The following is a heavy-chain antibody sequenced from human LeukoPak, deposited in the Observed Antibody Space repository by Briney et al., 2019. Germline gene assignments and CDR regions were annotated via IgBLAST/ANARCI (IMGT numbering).Heavy chain of an antibody. V-gene: IGHV1-8*01. D-gene: IGHD1-26*01. CDR1: GYTFTSYD. CDR2: MSPNSGNT. CDR3: ARSSGSYGDFDY. Sequence: ASVKISCKASGYTFTSYDINWMRQATGQGLEWMGWMSPNSGNTGYAQKFQGRVTMTRNTSISTAYMELSSLRSEDTAVYYCARSSGSYGDFDYWGQGTLVTVSS. J-gene: IGHJ4*02.